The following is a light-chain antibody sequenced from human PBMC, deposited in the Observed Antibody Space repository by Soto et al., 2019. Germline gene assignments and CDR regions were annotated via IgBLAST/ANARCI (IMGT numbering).Light chain of an antibody. J-gene: IGKJ3*01. CDR2: DAS. CDR1: QDISNY. CDR3: QQYDNLPFT. V-gene: IGKV1-33*01. Sequence: DIQMTQSPSSLSASVGDRVTITCQASQDISNYLNWYQQKPGKAPKLLIYDASNLETGVPSRFSGSGSGTDFTFTISSLQPADIATYYCQQYDNLPFTFGPGTKVDSK.